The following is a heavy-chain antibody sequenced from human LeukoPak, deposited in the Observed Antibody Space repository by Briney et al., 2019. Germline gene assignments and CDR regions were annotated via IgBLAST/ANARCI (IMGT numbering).Heavy chain of an antibody. J-gene: IGHJ6*02. D-gene: IGHD5-12*01. CDR2: IYYSGST. CDR1: GGSISSTGYY. Sequence: RASETLSLTCTVSGGSISSTGYYWSWIRQPPGKGLEWIGYIYYSGSTNYNPSLKSRVTISVDTSKNQFSLKLSSVTAADTAVYYCARDGQGGYDLNYYYYGMDVWGQGTTVTVSS. V-gene: IGHV4-61*08. CDR3: ARDGQGGYDLNYYYYGMDV.